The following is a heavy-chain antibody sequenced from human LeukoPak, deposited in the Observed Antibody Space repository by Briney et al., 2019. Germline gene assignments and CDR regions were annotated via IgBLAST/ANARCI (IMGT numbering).Heavy chain of an antibody. CDR2: IKQDGSEK. CDR3: VRSLEKFGTRDY. Sequence: GGSLRLSCAASGFIFGAYWMTWVRQAPGKGLEWVANIKQDGSEKYYMDSVKGRFTTSRDNAKKSMFLQMNSLTAEDTALYYCVRSLEKFGTRDYWGQGTLVTVSS. CDR1: GFIFGAYW. D-gene: IGHD3-10*01. V-gene: IGHV3-7*01. J-gene: IGHJ4*02.